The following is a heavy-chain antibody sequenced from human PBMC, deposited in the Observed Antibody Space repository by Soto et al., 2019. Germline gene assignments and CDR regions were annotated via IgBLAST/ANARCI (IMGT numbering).Heavy chain of an antibody. D-gene: IGHD6-19*01. V-gene: IGHV6-1*01. CDR3: AREYSSGWYPIWAFDI. J-gene: IGHJ3*02. CDR1: GDSVSSNSAA. CDR2: TYYRSKWYN. Sequence: SETLSLTCAISGDSVSSNSAAWNWIRQSPSRGLEWLGRTYYRSKWYNDYAVSVKSRITINPDTSKNQFSLQLNSVTPEDTAVYYCAREYSSGWYPIWAFDIWGQGTMVTVSS.